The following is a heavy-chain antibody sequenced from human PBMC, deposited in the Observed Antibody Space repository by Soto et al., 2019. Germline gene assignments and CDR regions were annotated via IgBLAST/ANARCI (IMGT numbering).Heavy chain of an antibody. Sequence: EAKAPASVKVSCKASGYTSTGYYMHWVRQAPGQGLEWMGWINPNSGGTNYAQKFQGWVTMTRDTSISTAYMELSRLRSDDTAVYYCASATGGQMATTPRFYYYYGMDVWGQGTTVTVSS. CDR3: ASATGGQMATTPRFYYYYGMDV. V-gene: IGHV1-2*04. CDR1: GYTSTGYY. D-gene: IGHD5-12*01. J-gene: IGHJ6*02. CDR2: INPNSGGT.